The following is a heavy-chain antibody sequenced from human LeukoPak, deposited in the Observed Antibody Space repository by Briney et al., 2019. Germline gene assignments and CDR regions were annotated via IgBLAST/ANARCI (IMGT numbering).Heavy chain of an antibody. CDR2: LLDSVNT. Sequence: PSETLSLTCTVSGGSISSHYWSWLRQPPGKGLEWLAYLLDSVNTKDNPSLNSRLTLSADTSKNQFSLRLSSVTAADTAVYYCATIKRGSIYGYFDFWGQGIKVTVSS. CDR3: ATIKRGSIYGYFDF. J-gene: IGHJ4*02. V-gene: IGHV4-59*11. CDR1: GGSISSHY. D-gene: IGHD5-18*01.